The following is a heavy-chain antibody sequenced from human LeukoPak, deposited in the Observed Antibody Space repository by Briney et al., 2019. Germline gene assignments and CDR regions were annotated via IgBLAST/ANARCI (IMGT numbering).Heavy chain of an antibody. Sequence: GGSLRLSCAASGFTFSSYWMSWVRQAPGKGLEWVANIKQDGSEKYYVDSVKGRFTISRDNAKNSLFLQMNSLRAEDTAVYYCAKGGLEYSSSSDDYWGQGTLVTVSS. CDR2: IKQDGSEK. V-gene: IGHV3-7*01. J-gene: IGHJ4*02. CDR3: AKGGLEYSSSSDDY. D-gene: IGHD6-6*01. CDR1: GFTFSSYW.